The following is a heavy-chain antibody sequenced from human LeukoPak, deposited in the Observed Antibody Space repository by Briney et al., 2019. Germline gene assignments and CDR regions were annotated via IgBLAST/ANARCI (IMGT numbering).Heavy chain of an antibody. Sequence: SETLSLTCAVYGGSFSGYYWSWIRQPPGKGLEWIGEINHSGSTNYNPSLESRVTISVDTSKNQFSLKLSSVTAADTAVYYCAREGATYYDILTGYPQGYGMDVWGQGTTVTVSS. CDR3: AREGATYYDILTGYPQGYGMDV. J-gene: IGHJ6*02. V-gene: IGHV4-34*01. CDR1: GGSFSGYY. CDR2: INHSGST. D-gene: IGHD3-9*01.